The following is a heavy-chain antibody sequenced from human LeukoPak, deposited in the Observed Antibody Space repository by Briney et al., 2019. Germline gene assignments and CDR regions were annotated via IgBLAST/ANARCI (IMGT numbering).Heavy chain of an antibody. D-gene: IGHD6-6*01. CDR2: ISSSSSYI. V-gene: IGHV3-21*01. Sequence: GGSLRLSCAASGFTFSSYSMNWVRQAPGKGLEWVSSISSSSSYIYYADSVKGRFTISRDNAKNSLYLQMNSLRAEDTAVYYCARGPYSSSYYFDYWGQGTLVTVSS. J-gene: IGHJ4*02. CDR1: GFTFSSYS. CDR3: ARGPYSSSYYFDY.